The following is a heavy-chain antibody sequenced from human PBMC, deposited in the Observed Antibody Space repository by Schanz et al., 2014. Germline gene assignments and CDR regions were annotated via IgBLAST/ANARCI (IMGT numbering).Heavy chain of an antibody. J-gene: IGHJ3*02. D-gene: IGHD4-17*01. Sequence: EVQLLASGGGLVQPGGSLRLSCASSGFSFTTYAMSWVRQAPGKGLEWVSSISSGGGSTYYADSVKGRFTISRDNSKNTLYLQMKSLRAEDTAVYYCARKMKLGVYGGKGHDSLDIWGQGTMVTVSS. CDR3: ARKMKLGVYGGKGHDSLDI. CDR1: GFSFTTYA. CDR2: ISSGGGST. V-gene: IGHV3-23*01.